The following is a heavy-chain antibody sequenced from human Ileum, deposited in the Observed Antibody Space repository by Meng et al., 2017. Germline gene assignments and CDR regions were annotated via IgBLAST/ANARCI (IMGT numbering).Heavy chain of an antibody. J-gene: IGHJ4*02. CDR3: ASGSGSLDY. D-gene: IGHD3-3*01. CDR2: TYYRSKWYS. Sequence: VYLVQSGPGLVTPSPTLSRTCAVSGGSVSSNIAAWNWIRQSPLRGLEWLGRTYYRSKWYSEYAVSVKSRISITPDTSKNQFSLQMNSVTPEDTAVYYCASGSGSLDYWGPGTLVTVSS. CDR1: GGSVSSNIAA. V-gene: IGHV6-1*01.